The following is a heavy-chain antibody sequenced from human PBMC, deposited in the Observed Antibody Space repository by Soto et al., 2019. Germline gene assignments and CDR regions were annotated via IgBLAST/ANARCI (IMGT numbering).Heavy chain of an antibody. D-gene: IGHD6-19*01. J-gene: IGHJ4*02. CDR3: ASTSSGRSDY. V-gene: IGHV1-18*01. Sequence: GASVNLSCKASGYTFTSYGITWVRQAPGQGLEWMGWISTYNGNTNYAQKLQGRVTMTTDTSTSTSYMELRSLTSDDTAVYYCASTSSGRSDYRGQGTLDIGSS. CDR2: ISTYNGNT. CDR1: GYTFTSYG.